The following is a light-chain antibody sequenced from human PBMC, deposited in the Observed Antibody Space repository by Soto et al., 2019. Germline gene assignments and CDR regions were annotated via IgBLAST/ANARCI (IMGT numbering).Light chain of an antibody. Sequence: EIVMTQSPATLSVSPGERVTLSCRASQSLSSHLAWHQQKPGQAPRLLIYGVSTRASGVPTMFSGSASGTLFTLTISRLLSEDFAVYYCQQYHDWPLTFGGGTKVEIK. CDR2: GVS. CDR1: QSLSSH. V-gene: IGKV3-15*01. J-gene: IGKJ4*01. CDR3: QQYHDWPLT.